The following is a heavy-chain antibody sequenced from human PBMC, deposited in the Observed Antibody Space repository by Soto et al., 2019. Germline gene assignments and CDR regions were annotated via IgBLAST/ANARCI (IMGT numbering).Heavy chain of an antibody. CDR2: INHSGST. D-gene: IGHD2-2*01. CDR3: ARDRRPAAAYYYYGMDV. J-gene: IGHJ6*02. CDR1: GGSFSGYY. Sequence: SETLSLTCAVYGGSFSGYYWTWIRQPPGTGLEWIGEINHSGSTNYNPSLKSRVTISVDTSKNQFSLKLSSVTAADTAVYYCARDRRPAAAYYYYGMDVWGQGTTVTVSS. V-gene: IGHV4-34*01.